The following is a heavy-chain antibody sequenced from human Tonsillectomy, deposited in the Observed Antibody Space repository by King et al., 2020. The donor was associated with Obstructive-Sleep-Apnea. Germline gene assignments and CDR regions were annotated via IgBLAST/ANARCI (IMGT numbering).Heavy chain of an antibody. CDR3: AKDNGESGAQYSFDD. CDR2: ISHDENSK. J-gene: IGHJ4*02. V-gene: IGHV3-30*18. CDR1: GFTFSNFA. D-gene: IGHD3-10*01. Sequence: VQLVESGGGVVQPERSLRLSCAASGFTFSNFAMHWVRQAPGKGLEWVAVISHDENSKYYADSVKVRFPISRDSSKHTLFLKMNSLRAKDTAVYYCAKDNGESGAQYSFDDWGKGTLFTVSS.